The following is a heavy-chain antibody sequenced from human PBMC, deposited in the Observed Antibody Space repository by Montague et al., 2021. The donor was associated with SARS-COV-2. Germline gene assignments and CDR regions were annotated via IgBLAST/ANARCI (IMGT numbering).Heavy chain of an antibody. V-gene: IGHV3-7*03. Sequence: SLRLSCAASGFTFNIYWMTWVRQAPGKGLEWVANIRRNGSEKFYVDSVKGRFTISRDNTKNSLYLQMNSLRAEDTAVYYCARDTSPTTSGTCYDAFDIWGQGTKVTVSS. CDR3: ARDTSPTTSGTCYDAFDI. D-gene: IGHD1-26*01. CDR1: GFTFNIYW. J-gene: IGHJ3*02. CDR2: IRRNGSEK.